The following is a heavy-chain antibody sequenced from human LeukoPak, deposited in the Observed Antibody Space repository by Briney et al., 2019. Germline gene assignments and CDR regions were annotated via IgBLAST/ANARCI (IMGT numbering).Heavy chain of an antibody. CDR3: ARRVGYCSGGSCYRSLDY. Sequence: GGSLRLSCAASGFTFSSYWMHWVRQAPGKGLVWVSRIDSDGSSTSYADSVKGRFTISGDNAKNTLYLQMNSLRAEDTAVYYCARRVGYCSGGSCYRSLDYWGQGTLVTVYS. V-gene: IGHV3-74*01. CDR1: GFTFSSYW. D-gene: IGHD2-15*01. J-gene: IGHJ4*02. CDR2: IDSDGSST.